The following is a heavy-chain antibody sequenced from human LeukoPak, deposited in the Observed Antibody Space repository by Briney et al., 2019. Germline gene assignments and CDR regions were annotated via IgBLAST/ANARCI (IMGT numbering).Heavy chain of an antibody. CDR1: GYTFTSYG. D-gene: IGHD2-15*01. J-gene: IGHJ5*02. CDR2: ISAYNGNT. CDR3: ARVGFGYCSGGSCYGWFDP. V-gene: IGHV1-18*01. Sequence: ASVKVSCKASGYTFTSYGISWVRQAPGRGLEWMGWISAYNGNTNYAQKLQGRVTMTTDTSTSTAYMELRSLRSDDTAVYYCARVGFGYCSGGSCYGWFDPWGQGTLVTVSS.